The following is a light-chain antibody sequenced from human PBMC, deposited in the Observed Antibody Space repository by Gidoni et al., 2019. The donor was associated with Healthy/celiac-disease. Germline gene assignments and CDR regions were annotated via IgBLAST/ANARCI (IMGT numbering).Light chain of an antibody. Sequence: DIVMTQSPDSLAVSLGARATINCKSSQSVLYSSNIKNYLAWYQQKPGQPPKLLIYWASTRESGVPDRFSGSGSGTDFTLPISSLQAEDVAVYYCQQYYSTPPTFGQGTKVEIK. CDR3: QQYYSTPPT. V-gene: IGKV4-1*01. J-gene: IGKJ1*01. CDR2: WAS. CDR1: QSVLYSSNIKNY.